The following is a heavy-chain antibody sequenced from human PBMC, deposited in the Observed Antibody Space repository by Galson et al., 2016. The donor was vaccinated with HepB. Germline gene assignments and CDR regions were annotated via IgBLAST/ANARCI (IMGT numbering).Heavy chain of an antibody. CDR3: ASGGRGDRAFDI. J-gene: IGHJ3*02. V-gene: IGHV1-46*01. Sequence: SVKVSCKASEYTFTSSYMHWVRQAPGQGLEWMGIINPSGGSTSYAQKFQGRVTMTRDTSTSTIYMELSRLRSEDTAVYYCASGGRGDRAFDIWGQGTMVTVSS. CDR1: EYTFTSSY. CDR2: INPSGGST.